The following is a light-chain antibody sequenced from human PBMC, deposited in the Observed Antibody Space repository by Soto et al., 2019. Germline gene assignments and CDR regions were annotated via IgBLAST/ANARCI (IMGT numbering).Light chain of an antibody. J-gene: IGKJ4*01. CDR3: QQYNCWPVT. CDR1: QSINSD. Sequence: EIVMTQSPATLAVSPGETTRLSCRASQSINSDVAWYQQKLGQTPRLLIHGASTRATGIAARFSGSGSGTEFTLTISGLQSEDFATYYCQQYNCWPVTFGVGTKVEIK. V-gene: IGKV3-15*01. CDR2: GAS.